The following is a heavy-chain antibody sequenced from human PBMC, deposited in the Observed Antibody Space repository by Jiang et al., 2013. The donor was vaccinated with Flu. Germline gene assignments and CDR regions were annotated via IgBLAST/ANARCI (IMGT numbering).Heavy chain of an antibody. CDR2: ISAYNGNT. Sequence: SGAEVKKPGASVKVSCKASGYTFTSYGISWVRQAPGQGLEWMGWISAYNGNTNYAQKLQGRVTMTTDTSTSTAYMELRSLRSDDTAVYYCARGIHSSSWYPPNYYYYGMDVWGQGTTVTVSS. CDR1: GYTFTSYG. CDR3: ARGIHSSSWYPPNYYYYGMDV. J-gene: IGHJ6*02. D-gene: IGHD6-13*01. V-gene: IGHV1-18*04.